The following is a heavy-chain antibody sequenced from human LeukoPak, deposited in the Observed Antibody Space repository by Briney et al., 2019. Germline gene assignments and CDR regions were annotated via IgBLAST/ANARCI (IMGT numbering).Heavy chain of an antibody. J-gene: IGHJ5*02. CDR3: AKAAQLRLLTAFDP. CDR2: ITYSSSIK. D-gene: IGHD3-3*01. V-gene: IGHV3-48*01. Sequence: AGGSLRLSCAASGFTFSSYSMNWVRQAPGKGLEWVSYITYSSSIKYYADSVKGRFTISRDNAKKSLYLQMNSLRAEDTAVYYCAKAAQLRLLTAFDPWGQGTLVTVSS. CDR1: GFTFSSYS.